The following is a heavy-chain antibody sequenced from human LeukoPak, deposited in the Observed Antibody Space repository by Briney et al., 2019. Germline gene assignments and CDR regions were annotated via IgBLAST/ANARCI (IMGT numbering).Heavy chain of an antibody. J-gene: IGHJ5*02. Sequence: GGSLRLSCAASGFTFSSYAMSWVRQAPGKGLEWVSAISGSGGSTYYADSVKGRFTISRDNSKNTLYLQMNSLGAEDTAVYYCAKGSYKQWLGTNWFDPWGQGTLVTVSS. D-gene: IGHD6-19*01. V-gene: IGHV3-23*01. CDR1: GFTFSSYA. CDR2: ISGSGGST. CDR3: AKGSYKQWLGTNWFDP.